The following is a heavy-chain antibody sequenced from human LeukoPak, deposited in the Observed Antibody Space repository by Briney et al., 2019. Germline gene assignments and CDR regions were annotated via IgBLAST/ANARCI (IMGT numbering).Heavy chain of an antibody. CDR2: IKSKTDGGTT. CDR1: GFTFSNAW. J-gene: IGHJ6*04. D-gene: IGHD6-13*01. Sequence: GGSLRLSCAASGFTFSNAWMSWVRQAPGKGLEWVSRIKSKTDGGTTDYAAPVKGRFTISRDDSKNTLYLQMNSLKTEDTAVYYCTTVHSSSWRDYYYYGMDVWGKGTTVTVSS. CDR3: TTVHSSSWRDYYYYGMDV. V-gene: IGHV3-15*01.